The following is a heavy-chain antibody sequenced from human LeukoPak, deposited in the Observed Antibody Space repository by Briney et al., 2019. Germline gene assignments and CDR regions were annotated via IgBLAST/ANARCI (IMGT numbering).Heavy chain of an antibody. Sequence: PGGSLRLSCAASGFTFSTYWMTWVRQAPGKGLEWVAFIRYDGSNKYYADSVKGRFTISRDNSKNTLYLQMNSLRAEDTAVYYCAKVVPVKGDFDYWGQGTLVTVSS. V-gene: IGHV3-30*02. D-gene: IGHD2-2*01. CDR2: IRYDGSNK. CDR3: AKVVPVKGDFDY. J-gene: IGHJ4*02. CDR1: GFTFSTYW.